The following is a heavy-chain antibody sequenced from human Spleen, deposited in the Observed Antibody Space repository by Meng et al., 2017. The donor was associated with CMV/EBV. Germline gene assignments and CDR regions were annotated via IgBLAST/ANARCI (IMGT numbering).Heavy chain of an antibody. Sequence: SGFTCSSDPVHGVRQAPGKGLEWVAVISYDGRVRYHADPVKGRFTISRDDSKNTLYLQMDNLRVEDTAVYYCARDPLRGSPDYLDYWGQGALVTVSS. D-gene: IGHD1-26*01. CDR3: ARDPLRGSPDYLDY. V-gene: IGHV3-30*04. CDR2: ISYDGRVR. J-gene: IGHJ4*02. CDR1: GFTCSSDP.